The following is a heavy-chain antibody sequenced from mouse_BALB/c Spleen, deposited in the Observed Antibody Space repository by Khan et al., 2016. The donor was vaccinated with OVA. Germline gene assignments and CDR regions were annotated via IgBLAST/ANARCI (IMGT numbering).Heavy chain of an antibody. J-gene: IGHJ1*01. V-gene: IGHV9-3-1*01. CDR2: INTYTGEP. CDR1: GYTFTNYG. CDR3: ARMKPYWDFDL. Sequence: QIQLVQSGPELKKPGETVKISCKASGYTFTNYGMNWVKQAPGKGLKWMGWINTYTGEPAYADDFKGRFACSLATSASTAYLQINNLKNEDTAKYFCARMKPYWDFDLWRAGTTVTVSS.